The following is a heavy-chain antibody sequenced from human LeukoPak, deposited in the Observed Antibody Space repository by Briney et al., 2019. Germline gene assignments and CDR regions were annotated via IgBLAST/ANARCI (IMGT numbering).Heavy chain of an antibody. Sequence: ASVQVSCKASGYTFTSYDINWVRQATGRGLEGMGWMNPNSGNTAYAQKFQGRVTMNRNTSISTAYMELSSLRSEDTAVYYCARRRRIAAAGNWFDRWGQPTLVTLCS. CDR3: ARRRRIAAAGNWFDR. V-gene: IGHV1-8*01. CDR1: GYTFTSYD. CDR2: MNPNSGNT. J-gene: IGHJ5*02. D-gene: IGHD6-13*01.